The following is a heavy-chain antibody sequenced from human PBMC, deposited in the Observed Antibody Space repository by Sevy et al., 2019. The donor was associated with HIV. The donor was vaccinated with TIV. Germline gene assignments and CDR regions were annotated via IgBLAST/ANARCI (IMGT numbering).Heavy chain of an antibody. Sequence: GASVNVSCKASGGTFSSYAISWVRQAPGQGLEWMGGIIPIFGTANYAQKFQGRVTITADESTSTAYMELSSLRSEDTAVYYCARGHIVGANWGYYYGMDVWGQGTTVTVSS. CDR2: IIPIFGTA. J-gene: IGHJ6*02. D-gene: IGHD1-26*01. CDR1: GGTFSSYA. CDR3: ARGHIVGANWGYYYGMDV. V-gene: IGHV1-69*13.